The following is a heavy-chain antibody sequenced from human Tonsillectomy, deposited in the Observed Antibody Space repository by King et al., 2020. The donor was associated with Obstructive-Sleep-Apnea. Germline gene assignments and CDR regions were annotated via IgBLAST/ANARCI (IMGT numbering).Heavy chain of an antibody. V-gene: IGHV1-69*06. J-gene: IGHJ6*02. CDR3: ARVCCSSASCYGSDGRDV. Sequence: VQLVQSGAEVKKPGSSVKVSCKASGGTFSSNSIIWVRQAPGQGLAWMGGIIPLLRTTNYAQKFQGRVTMTADKSTSTVYMELSSLTSEDTAVYFCARVCCSSASCYGSDGRDVWGQGTTVTVSS. CDR1: GGTFSSNS. D-gene: IGHD2-2*01. CDR2: IIPLLRTT.